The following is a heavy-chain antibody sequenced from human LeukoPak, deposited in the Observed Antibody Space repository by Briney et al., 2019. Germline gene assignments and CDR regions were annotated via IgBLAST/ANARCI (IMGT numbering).Heavy chain of an antibody. J-gene: IGHJ6*02. V-gene: IGHV1-46*01. CDR3: ARERIITMIVVVMSGMDV. CDR1: GYTFTSYY. CDR2: INPSGGST. D-gene: IGHD3-22*01. Sequence: GASVKVSCKASGYTFTSYYMHWVRQAPGQGLEWMGIINPSGGSTSYAQKFQGRVTMTRDTSTSTVYMGLSSLRSEDTAVYYCARERIITMIVVVMSGMDVWGQGTTVTVSS.